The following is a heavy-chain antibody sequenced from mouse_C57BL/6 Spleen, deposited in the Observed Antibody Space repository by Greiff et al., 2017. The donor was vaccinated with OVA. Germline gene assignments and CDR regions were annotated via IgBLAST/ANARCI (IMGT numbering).Heavy chain of an antibody. Sequence: VKLQQPGAELVMPGASVKLSCKASGYTFTSYWMHWVKQRPGQGLEWIGEIDPSDSYTNYNQKFKGKSTLTVDKSSSTAYMQLSSLTSEDSAVYYCARRTSSLYLDVWGTGTTVTVSS. CDR1: GYTFTSYW. CDR3: ARRTSSLYLDV. D-gene: IGHD1-1*01. J-gene: IGHJ1*03. V-gene: IGHV1-69*01. CDR2: IDPSDSYT.